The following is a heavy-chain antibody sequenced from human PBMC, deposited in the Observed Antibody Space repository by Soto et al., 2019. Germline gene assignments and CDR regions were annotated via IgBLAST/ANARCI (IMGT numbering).Heavy chain of an antibody. Sequence: SETLSLTCTASGGSISSYYWSWIRQPPGKGLEWIGYIYYSGSTNYNPSLKSRVTISVDTSKNQFSLKLNSMTAADTAVYYCAGSGWWYFDYWGQGTLVTVSS. CDR3: AGSGWWYFDY. CDR2: IYYSGST. J-gene: IGHJ4*02. V-gene: IGHV4-59*08. D-gene: IGHD6-19*01. CDR1: GGSISSYY.